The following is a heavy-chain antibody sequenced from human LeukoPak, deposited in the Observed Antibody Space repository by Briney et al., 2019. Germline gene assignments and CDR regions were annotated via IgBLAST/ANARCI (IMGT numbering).Heavy chain of an antibody. CDR1: GFNLNNYW. CDR2: INSDGSTT. Sequence: GSLRLSCAASGFNLNNYWMHWVRQTPGKGLEWVSRINSDGSTTTYADSVKGRFTISRDNTKNMLYLQMNSLTAEDTAMYYCASLSQYPSAWFDPWGQGTLVTVSP. CDR3: ASLSQYPSAWFDP. D-gene: IGHD2/OR15-2a*01. V-gene: IGHV3-74*01. J-gene: IGHJ5*02.